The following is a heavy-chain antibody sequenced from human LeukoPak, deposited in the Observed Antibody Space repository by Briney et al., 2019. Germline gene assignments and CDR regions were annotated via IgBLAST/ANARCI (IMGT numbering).Heavy chain of an antibody. V-gene: IGHV1-69*13. Sequence: SVKVSCKASGGTFSSYAISWVRQAPGQGLERMGGIIPIFGTANYAQKFQGRVTITADESTSTAYMELSSLRSEDTAVYYCAIVVPAAMFDYWGQGTLVTVSS. J-gene: IGHJ4*02. D-gene: IGHD2-2*01. CDR1: GGTFSSYA. CDR3: AIVVPAAMFDY. CDR2: IIPIFGTA.